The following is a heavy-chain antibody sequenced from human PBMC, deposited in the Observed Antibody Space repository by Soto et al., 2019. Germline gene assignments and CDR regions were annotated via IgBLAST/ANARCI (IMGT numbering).Heavy chain of an antibody. J-gene: IGHJ4*02. Sequence: EVQLVESGGGLVQPGGSLRLSCAASGFTFSSYWMSWVRQAPGKGLEWVANIKRDGSEKYYVDSVKGRFNISRDNAKNSRYLQMNSLRDEDTAVYYCARDPTYCDGDCYLDYWGQGNLVNVSS. V-gene: IGHV3-7*01. D-gene: IGHD2-21*02. CDR3: ARDPTYCDGDCYLDY. CDR1: GFTFSSYW. CDR2: IKRDGSEK.